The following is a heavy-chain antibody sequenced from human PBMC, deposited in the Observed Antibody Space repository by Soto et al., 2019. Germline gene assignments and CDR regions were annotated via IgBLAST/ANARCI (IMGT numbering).Heavy chain of an antibody. CDR1: GFTFFAYW. V-gene: IGHV3-74*01. Sequence: EVQLVESGGGLVQPGGSLRLSCAASGFTFFAYWIHWVRQVPGKGLVWVSRINSDGSHTSYADSVRGRFTISRDNSKNTVYLQMNSLTAEDTAVYYCANEGDCGDYADENCFDSCGQGSLVTVSS. CDR2: INSDGSHT. D-gene: IGHD4-17*01. J-gene: IGHJ5*01. CDR3: ANEGDCGDYADENCFDS.